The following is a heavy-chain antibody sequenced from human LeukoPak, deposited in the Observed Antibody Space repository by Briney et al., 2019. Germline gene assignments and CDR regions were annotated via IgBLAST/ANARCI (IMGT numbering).Heavy chain of an antibody. Sequence: PGGSLRLSCAASGFTFRNHWMHWVRQAPGKGLVWVARINSDGSDTSHADSVEGRFTISRDNAKDTLYPQMNSLRVEDTAVYYCARNNWGIDYWGQGTLVAVSS. CDR1: GFTFRNHW. J-gene: IGHJ4*02. CDR2: INSDGSDT. D-gene: IGHD7-27*01. V-gene: IGHV3-74*01. CDR3: ARNNWGIDY.